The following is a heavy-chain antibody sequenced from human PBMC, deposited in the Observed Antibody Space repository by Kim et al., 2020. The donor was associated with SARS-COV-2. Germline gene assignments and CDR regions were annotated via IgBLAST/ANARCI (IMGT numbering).Heavy chain of an antibody. Sequence: ASVKVSCKASGYTFTSYAMNWVRQAPGQGLEWMGWINTNTGNPTYAQGFTGRFVFSLDTSVSTAYLQISSLKAEDTAVYYCAGGDIAAAGLDFDYWGQGTLVTVSS. V-gene: IGHV7-4-1*02. CDR1: GYTFTSYA. CDR2: INTNTGNP. CDR3: AGGDIAAAGLDFDY. D-gene: IGHD6-13*01. J-gene: IGHJ4*02.